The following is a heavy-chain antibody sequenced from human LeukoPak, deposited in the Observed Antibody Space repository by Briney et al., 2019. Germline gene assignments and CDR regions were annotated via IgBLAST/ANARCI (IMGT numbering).Heavy chain of an antibody. CDR3: ARRPNSWNWFDP. Sequence: SQTLSLTCTVSGGSISSGGYYWSWIRQHPGKGLEWIGYIYYSGSTYYNPSLKSRVTISVDTSKNQFSLKLSSVAAADTAVYRCARRPNSWNWFDPWGQGTLVTVSS. J-gene: IGHJ5*02. CDR2: IYYSGST. V-gene: IGHV4-31*03. D-gene: IGHD2-15*01. CDR1: GGSISSGGYY.